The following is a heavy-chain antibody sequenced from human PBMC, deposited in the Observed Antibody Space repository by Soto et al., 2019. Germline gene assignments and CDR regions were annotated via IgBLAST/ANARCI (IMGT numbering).Heavy chain of an antibody. CDR2: IKQDGSEK. Sequence: EVQLVESGGGLVQPGGSLRLSCAASGFTFSSYWMSWVRQAPGKGLEWVANIKQDGSEKYYVDSVKGRFTISRDNAKNSLYLQMYSLRAEDTAVYYCARGGGVYFLPPSYWGEGALVTVSS. V-gene: IGHV3-7*01. CDR3: ARGGGVYFLPPSY. D-gene: IGHD2-8*01. CDR1: GFTFSSYW. J-gene: IGHJ4*02.